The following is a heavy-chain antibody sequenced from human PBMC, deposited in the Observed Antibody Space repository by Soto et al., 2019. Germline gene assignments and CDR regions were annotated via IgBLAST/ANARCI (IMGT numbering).Heavy chain of an antibody. V-gene: IGHV4-4*02. J-gene: IGHJ4*02. Sequence: SETLSLTCAVSGGSISSSNWWSWVRQPPGKGLEWIGEIYHSGSTNYNPSLKSRVTISVDKSKNQFSLKLSSVTAADTAVYYCARESYYYGSGRSQIDYWGQGTLVTVSS. CDR1: GGSISSSNW. CDR3: ARESYYYGSGRSQIDY. CDR2: IYHSGST. D-gene: IGHD3-10*01.